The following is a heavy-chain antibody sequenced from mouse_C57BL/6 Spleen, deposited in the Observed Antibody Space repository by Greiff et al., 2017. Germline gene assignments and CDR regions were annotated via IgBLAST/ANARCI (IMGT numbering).Heavy chain of an antibody. CDR2: IWSDGST. J-gene: IGHJ1*03. D-gene: IGHD1-1*01. CDR3: ARHSYGSSSYFDV. V-gene: IGHV2-6-1*01. CDR1: GFSLTSYG. Sequence: VKLQESGPGLVAPSQSLSITCTVSGFSLTSYGVHWVRQPPGKGLEWLVVIWSDGSTTYYSALKSRLSISKDNSKSQVFLKMNSLQTDDTAMYYCARHSYGSSSYFDVWGTGTTVTVSS.